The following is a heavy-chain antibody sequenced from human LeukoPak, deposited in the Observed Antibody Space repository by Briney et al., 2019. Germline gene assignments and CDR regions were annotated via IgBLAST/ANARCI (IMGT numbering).Heavy chain of an antibody. CDR3: ARGPPNWGYDY. J-gene: IGHJ4*02. CDR2: MSPNNGDT. Sequence: ASVKVSCKASGYTFTSYDFNWVRQATGQRPEWMGWMSPNNGDTGYAQKFQDRVTMTRNTSISTAYMELSSLRSDDTAVYYCARGPPNWGYDYWGPGTLVTVFS. V-gene: IGHV1-8*01. D-gene: IGHD7-27*01. CDR1: GYTFTSYD.